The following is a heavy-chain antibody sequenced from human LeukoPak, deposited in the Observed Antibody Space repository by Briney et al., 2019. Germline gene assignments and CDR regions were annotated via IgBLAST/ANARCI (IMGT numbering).Heavy chain of an antibody. D-gene: IGHD3-10*01. Sequence: ASVKVSCKASGYTFTSYYMHWVRQAPGQGLEWMGIINPSGGSTSYAQKFQGRVTMTEDTSTDTAYMELSSLRSEDTAVYYCAGYGSGSNFDYWGQGTLVTVSS. V-gene: IGHV1-46*01. CDR1: GYTFTSYY. J-gene: IGHJ4*02. CDR2: INPSGGST. CDR3: AGYGSGSNFDY.